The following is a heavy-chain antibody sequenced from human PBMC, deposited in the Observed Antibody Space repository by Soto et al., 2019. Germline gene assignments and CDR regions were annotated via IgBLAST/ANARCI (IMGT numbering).Heavy chain of an antibody. CDR2: ISGSGGST. V-gene: IGHV3-23*01. Sequence: PGGSLRLSCAASGFTFSSYAMSWVRRAPGKGLEWVSAISGSGGSTYYADSVKGRFTISRDNSKNTLYLQMNSLRAEDTAVYYCAKDIMDRVNNYYYMDVWGKGTTVTVSS. CDR3: AKDIMDRVNNYYYMDV. D-gene: IGHD2-2*03. CDR1: GFTFSSYA. J-gene: IGHJ6*03.